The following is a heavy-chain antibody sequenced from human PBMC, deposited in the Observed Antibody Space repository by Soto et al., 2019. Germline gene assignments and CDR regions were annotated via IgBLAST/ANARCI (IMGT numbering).Heavy chain of an antibody. CDR2: IWYDGSNK. J-gene: IGHJ5*02. V-gene: IGHV3-33*01. Sequence: GGSLRLSCAASGFTFSSYGMHWVRQAPGKGLEWVAVIWYDGSNKYYADSVKGRFTISRDNSKNTLYLQMNSLRAEDTAVYYCARGRAAGTGSYHNWFDPWGQGTLVTVSS. CDR3: ARGRAAGTGSYHNWFDP. D-gene: IGHD6-13*01. CDR1: GFTFSSYG.